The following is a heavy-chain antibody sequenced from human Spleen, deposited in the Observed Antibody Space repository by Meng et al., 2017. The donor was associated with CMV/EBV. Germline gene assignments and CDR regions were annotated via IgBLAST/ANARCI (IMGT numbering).Heavy chain of an antibody. CDR1: GGSISSSSYF. CDR2: MFVRGGT. Sequence: GSLRLACTVAGGSISSSSYFWGWVRQPPGNGLEWIGSMFVRGGTYFNPPLGSRVTISVDTSRNKLSLKLTSVTAANTAVYYCARRVYETSFGGVPTTGDFDTWGQGTLVTVSS. D-gene: IGHD3-16*01. J-gene: IGHJ3*02. V-gene: IGHV4-39*07. CDR3: ARRVYETSFGGVPTTGDFDT.